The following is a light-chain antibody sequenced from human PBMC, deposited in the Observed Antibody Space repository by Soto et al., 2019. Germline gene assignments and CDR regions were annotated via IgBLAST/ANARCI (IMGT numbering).Light chain of an antibody. CDR2: TGS. CDR1: QGISNW. CDR3: QQANSFPLT. J-gene: IGKJ4*01. V-gene: IGKV1-12*01. Sequence: DIQMTQSPSSVSASVGDRVSITCRASQGISNWLAWYQQKPGRAPKLLIYTGSSLQSGVPSRISGTGSGTDSTLTISSLQPEDVATYYCQQANSFPLTFGGGTKVEIK.